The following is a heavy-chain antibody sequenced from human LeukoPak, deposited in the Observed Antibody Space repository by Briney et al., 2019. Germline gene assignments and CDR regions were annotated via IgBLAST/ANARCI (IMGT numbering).Heavy chain of an antibody. D-gene: IGHD3-22*01. CDR3: ARDVYYYDSSHSRAFDI. CDR2: MNHSGST. Sequence: PSETLSLTCAVYGGSFSGYYWSWIRQPPGKGLEWIGEMNHSGSTNYNPSLKSRVTISVDTSKNHFSLKLSSVTAADTAVYYCARDVYYYDSSHSRAFDIWGQGTMVTVSS. CDR1: GGSFSGYY. J-gene: IGHJ3*02. V-gene: IGHV4-34*01.